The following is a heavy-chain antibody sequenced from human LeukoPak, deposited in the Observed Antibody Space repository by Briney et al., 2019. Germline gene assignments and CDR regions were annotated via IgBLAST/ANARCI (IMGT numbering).Heavy chain of an antibody. Sequence: ASVKVSRKASGYTLTELSMHWVRQAPGKGLEWMGGFDPEDGETIYAQKFQGRVTMTEDTSTDTAYMELSSLRSEDTAVYYCATIILRPLVVMGYFDYWGQGTLVTVSS. J-gene: IGHJ4*02. CDR2: FDPEDGET. V-gene: IGHV1-24*01. CDR1: GYTLTELS. D-gene: IGHD3-22*01. CDR3: ATIILRPLVVMGYFDY.